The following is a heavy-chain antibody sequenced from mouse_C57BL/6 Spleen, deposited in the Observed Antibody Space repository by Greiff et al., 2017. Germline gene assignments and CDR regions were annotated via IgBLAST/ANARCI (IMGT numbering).Heavy chain of an antibody. V-gene: IGHV14-2*01. CDR3: ARSDYTSVGGYAMDY. J-gene: IGHJ4*01. D-gene: IGHD1-1*01. CDR1: GFNIKDYY. Sequence: EVQLQQSGAELVKPGASVKLSCTASGFNIKDYYMHWVKQRTEQGLEWIGRIDPEDGETKYAPKFPGKATITADTSSNTAYLQLSSLTSEDTAVYYCARSDYTSVGGYAMDYWGQGTSVTVSS. CDR2: IDPEDGET.